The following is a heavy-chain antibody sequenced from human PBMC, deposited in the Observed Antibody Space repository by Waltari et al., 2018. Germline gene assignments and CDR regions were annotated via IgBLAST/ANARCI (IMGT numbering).Heavy chain of an antibody. CDR2: ITDSSDYT. Sequence: EVQLLESGGGLVQPGLSLRLSCAASGFSFSTSAMSWVRQAPGKGLEGVSGITDSSDYTAYADSVKGRFTISRDKSKSTLYLQMNSLRAEDTALYYCVRRGGSSGSLYFDFWGQGTLVTVS. D-gene: IGHD6-6*01. CDR3: VRRGGSSGSLYFDF. CDR1: GFSFSTSA. V-gene: IGHV3-23*01. J-gene: IGHJ4*02.